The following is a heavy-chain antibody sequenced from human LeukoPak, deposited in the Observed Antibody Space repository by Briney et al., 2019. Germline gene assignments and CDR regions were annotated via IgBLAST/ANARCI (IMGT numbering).Heavy chain of an antibody. CDR2: IYYSGST. V-gene: IGHV4-61*08. J-gene: IGHJ4*02. CDR1: GASLNSGGYY. CDR3: ARYPELEGFYFDY. D-gene: IGHD1-1*01. Sequence: PSETLSLTCTVSGASLNSGGYYWNWIRQPPGKEPEWIGYIYYSGSTNYNRSLKSRVTISVDTSKNQFSLKLTSVTAADTAVYYCARYPELEGFYFDYWGQGTLVTVSS.